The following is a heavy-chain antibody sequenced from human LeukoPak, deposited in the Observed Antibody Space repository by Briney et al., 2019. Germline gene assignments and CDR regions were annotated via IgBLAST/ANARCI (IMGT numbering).Heavy chain of an antibody. J-gene: IGHJ3*02. CDR3: ARSRRDGDYLFNAFDI. D-gene: IGHD4-17*01. Sequence: GGSRRLSCAASGFTFNTYTMSWVRQAPGKGLEWVSSISSSNSYIYYADSVKGRFTVSRDNARNSLYLQLNSLRAEDTAVYYCARSRRDGDYLFNAFDIWGQGTMVTVSS. CDR2: ISSSNSYI. V-gene: IGHV3-21*01. CDR1: GFTFNTYT.